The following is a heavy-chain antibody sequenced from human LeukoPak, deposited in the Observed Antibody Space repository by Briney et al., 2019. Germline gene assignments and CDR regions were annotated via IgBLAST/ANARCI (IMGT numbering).Heavy chain of an antibody. CDR3: AREINFDS. CDR2: IRSSTSYI. CDR1: GFTFSNAW. Sequence: GGSLRLSCAASGFTFSNAWMTWVRQAPGKGLEWVSSIRSSTSYIFYADSVKGRFTISRDNAKNSLYLQMNSLRAEDTAVYYCAREINFDSWGQGTLVTVSS. J-gene: IGHJ4*02. V-gene: IGHV3-21*01.